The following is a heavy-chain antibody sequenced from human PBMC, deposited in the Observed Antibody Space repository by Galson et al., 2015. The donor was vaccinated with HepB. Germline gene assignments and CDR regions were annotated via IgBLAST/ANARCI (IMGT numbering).Heavy chain of an antibody. CDR1: GFTFSSYA. J-gene: IGHJ3*02. D-gene: IGHD6-13*01. V-gene: IGHV3-30-3*01. CDR2: ISYDGSNK. Sequence: SLRLSCAASGFTFSSYAMHWVRQAPGKELEWVAVISYDGSNKYYADSVKGRFTISRDNSKNTMYLQVNSLRPEDTAVYYCARGQYSSSWSGAFDIWGQGTMVTVSS. CDR3: ARGQYSSSWSGAFDI.